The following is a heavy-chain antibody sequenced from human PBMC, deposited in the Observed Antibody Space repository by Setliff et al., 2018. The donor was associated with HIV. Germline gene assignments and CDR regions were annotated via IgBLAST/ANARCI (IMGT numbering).Heavy chain of an antibody. V-gene: IGHV4-61*09. D-gene: IGHD3-3*01. CDR1: GRSMNSAAYA. Sequence: SETLSLTWIIAGRSMNSAAYASTWLRQPAGKGPELFDQIYVGGSVIYNPSLASRVTISMVPSKNQFSLDLSSLTAADTAKYYCARAKTIGVSAAFFDPWGQGTPVTVSS. J-gene: IGHJ5*02. CDR2: IYVGGSV. CDR3: ARAKTIGVSAAFFDP.